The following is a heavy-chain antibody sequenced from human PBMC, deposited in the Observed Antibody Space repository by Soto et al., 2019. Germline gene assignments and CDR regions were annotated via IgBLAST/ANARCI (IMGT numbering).Heavy chain of an antibody. CDR3: ATALPGSRNWDT. Sequence: QVQLVQSGAEVKKPGASVTVSCKAPGYTFGSYGVHWVRQAPGQRLEWMGWISAGSGDTRYSQQVQDRVTVMQDAPGPTLFLEMTRLRSEDTAVYYCATALPGSRNWDTWGPGARVICSS. V-gene: IGHV1-3*01. J-gene: IGHJ5*02. D-gene: IGHD3-10*01. CDR1: GYTFGSYG. CDR2: ISAGSGDT.